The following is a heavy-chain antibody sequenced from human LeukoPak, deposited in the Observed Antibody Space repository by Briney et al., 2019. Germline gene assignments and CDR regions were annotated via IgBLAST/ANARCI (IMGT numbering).Heavy chain of an antibody. Sequence: GGSLRLSCAASGFTFSTYWMSWVRQAPGKGLEWVAMIRPDGSGEYYVDSVKGRFTISRDNVNYSLYLQMNSLTAEDTAVYYRARDCGAAITGPRFDLWGQGARVTVSS. V-gene: IGHV3-7*03. CDR3: ARDCGAAITGPRFDL. CDR1: GFTFSTYW. J-gene: IGHJ4*02. CDR2: IRPDGSGE. D-gene: IGHD2-8*02.